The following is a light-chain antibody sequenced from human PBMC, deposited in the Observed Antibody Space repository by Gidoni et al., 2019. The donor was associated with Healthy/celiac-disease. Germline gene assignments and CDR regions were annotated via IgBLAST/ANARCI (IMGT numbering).Light chain of an antibody. CDR3: QVWDSSSDHWV. CDR1: NIGSKS. Sequence: SYVLPPPPSVSVAPGKTARIPCGGNNIGSKSVHWYQQKPGQAPVLVVYDDSDRPSGIPERFSGSNSGNTATLTISRVEAGDEADYYCQVWDSSSDHWVFGGGTKLTVL. J-gene: IGLJ3*02. CDR2: DDS. V-gene: IGLV3-21*03.